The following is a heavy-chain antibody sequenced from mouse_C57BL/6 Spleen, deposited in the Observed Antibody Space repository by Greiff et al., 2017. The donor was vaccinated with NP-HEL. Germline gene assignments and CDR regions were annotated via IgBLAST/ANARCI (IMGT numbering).Heavy chain of an antibody. J-gene: IGHJ2*01. CDR3: AREFGRATVVADY. CDR1: GYTFTSYW. CDR2: IYPGSGST. D-gene: IGHD1-1*01. V-gene: IGHV1-55*01. Sequence: VQLQQPGAELVKPGASVKMSCKASGYTFTSYWITWVKQRPGQGLEWIGDIYPGSGSTNYNEKFKSKATLTVDTSSSTAYMQLSSLTSEDSAVYYCAREFGRATVVADYWGQGTTLTVSS.